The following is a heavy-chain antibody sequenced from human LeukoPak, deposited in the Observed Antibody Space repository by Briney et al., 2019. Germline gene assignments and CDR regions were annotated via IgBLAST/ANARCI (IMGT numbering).Heavy chain of an antibody. J-gene: IGHJ4*02. D-gene: IGHD3-22*01. Sequence: GGSLRLSCAASGFTFSNAWTSWVRQAPGKGLEWVGRIKSKTDGGTTDYAAPVKGRFTISRDDSKNTLYLQMNSLKTEDTAVYYCTTSYYYDSSGYYWDGYWGQGTLVTVSS. CDR1: GFTFSNAW. V-gene: IGHV3-15*01. CDR3: TTSYYYDSSGYYWDGY. CDR2: IKSKTDGGTT.